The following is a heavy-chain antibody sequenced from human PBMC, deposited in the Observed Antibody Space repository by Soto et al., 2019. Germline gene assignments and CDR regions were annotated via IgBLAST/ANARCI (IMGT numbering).Heavy chain of an antibody. V-gene: IGHV3-30-3*01. CDR1: GFTFSTYA. CDR3: ARDTAAAGGYYYYGMDV. J-gene: IGHJ6*02. Sequence: VGSLRLSCAASGFTFSTYAMHWVRQDPGKGLEWVAVISYDGSNKYYADSVKGRFTISRDNSKNTLYLQMNSLRAEDTAVYYCARDTAAAGGYYYYGMDVWGQGTTVTVSS. D-gene: IGHD6-13*01. CDR2: ISYDGSNK.